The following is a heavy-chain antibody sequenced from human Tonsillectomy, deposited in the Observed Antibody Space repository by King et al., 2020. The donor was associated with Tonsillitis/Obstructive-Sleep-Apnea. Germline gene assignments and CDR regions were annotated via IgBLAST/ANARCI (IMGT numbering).Heavy chain of an antibody. CDR2: IVYDGRNK. V-gene: IGHV3-33*06. CDR1: GFMFNDYG. CDR3: AKSEGHFAEPIVY. Sequence: VQLVESGGGVVQPGRSLRLSCAASGFMFNDYGMHWVRQAPGKGLEWVAVIVYDGRNKEDAESGKGRFTISRDNSKKTVNLEMKNLRVEDTAVYYCAKSEGHFAEPIVYWGQGTLVSVSS. D-gene: IGHD3-3*02. J-gene: IGHJ4*02.